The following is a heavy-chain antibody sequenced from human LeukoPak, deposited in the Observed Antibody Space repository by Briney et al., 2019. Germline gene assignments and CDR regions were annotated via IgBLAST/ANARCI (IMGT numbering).Heavy chain of an antibody. J-gene: IGHJ4*02. Sequence: GESLKISCKGSGYSFTRYWIGWVRQMPGKGLEWMGIIYPGDSDTRYSPSFQGQVTISADKSISTAYLQWSSLKASDTAMYYCARHLTYYDILTGYYPPYYFDYWGQGTLVTVSS. V-gene: IGHV5-51*01. D-gene: IGHD3-9*01. CDR1: GYSFTRYW. CDR3: ARHLTYYDILTGYYPPYYFDY. CDR2: IYPGDSDT.